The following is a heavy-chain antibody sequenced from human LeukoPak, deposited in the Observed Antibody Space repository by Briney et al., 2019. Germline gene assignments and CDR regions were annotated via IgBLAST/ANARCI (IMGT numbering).Heavy chain of an antibody. J-gene: IGHJ4*02. V-gene: IGHV1-8*01. D-gene: IGHD6-13*01. Sequence: ASVKVSCKASGYTFTSYDINWVRQATGQGLEWMGWMNPNSGTTGYAQKFQGRVTMTRNTSISTAYMELSSLSSEDTAVYYCARGRAASHDYWGQGTLVTVSS. CDR2: MNPNSGTT. CDR3: ARGRAASHDY. CDR1: GYTFTSYD.